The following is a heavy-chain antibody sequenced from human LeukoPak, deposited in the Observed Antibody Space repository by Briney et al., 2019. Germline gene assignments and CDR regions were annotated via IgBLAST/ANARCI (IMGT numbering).Heavy chain of an antibody. CDR3: ARAAGDTAYYFDY. CDR2: INHSGST. J-gene: IGHJ4*02. D-gene: IGHD5-18*01. Sequence: ASETLSLTCAVYGGSFSGYYWSWIRQPPRKGLEWIGEINHSGSTNYNPSLKSRVTISVDTSKNQFSLKLSSVTAADTAVYYCARAAGDTAYYFDYWGQGTLVTVSS. CDR1: GGSFSGYY. V-gene: IGHV4-34*01.